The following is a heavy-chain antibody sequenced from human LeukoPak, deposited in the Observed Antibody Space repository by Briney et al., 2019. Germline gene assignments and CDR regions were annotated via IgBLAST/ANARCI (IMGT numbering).Heavy chain of an antibody. D-gene: IGHD3-10*02. J-gene: IGHJ4*02. CDR2: ISSSGSTI. V-gene: IGHV3-48*03. CDR1: GFTFSSYE. CDR3: AELGITMIGGV. Sequence: GGSLRLSCAASGFTFSSYEMNWVRQAPGKGLEWVSYISSSGSTIYYADSVKGRFTISRDNAKNSLYLQMSSLRAEDTAVYYCAELGITMIGGVWGQGTLVTVSS.